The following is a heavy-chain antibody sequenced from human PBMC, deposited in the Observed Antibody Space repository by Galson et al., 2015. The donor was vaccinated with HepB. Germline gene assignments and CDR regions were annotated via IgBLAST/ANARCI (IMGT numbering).Heavy chain of an antibody. CDR3: ARGPGYNYGYADY. CDR2: MNPNSGNT. J-gene: IGHJ4*02. V-gene: IGHV1-8*01. D-gene: IGHD5-18*01. Sequence: SVKVSCKAFGYTFTNYDFNWVRQATGQGLEWMGWMNPNSGNTGYAQKFQGRVTMTRNTSISTAYMELTSLRSEDTAVYYCARGPGYNYGYADYWGQGTLVTVSS. CDR1: GYTFTNYD.